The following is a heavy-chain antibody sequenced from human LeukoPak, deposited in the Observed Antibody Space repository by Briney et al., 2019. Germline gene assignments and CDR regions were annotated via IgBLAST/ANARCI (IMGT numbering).Heavy chain of an antibody. J-gene: IGHJ4*02. Sequence: SETLSLTCAVYGGSFSGYYWSWIRQPPGKGLEWIGYIYTSGSTNYNPSLKSRVTISVDTSKNQFSLRLSSVTAADTAMCFCARAYSRSYSHFDDWGQGTLVTVSS. CDR2: IYTSGST. CDR1: GGSFSGYY. V-gene: IGHV4-4*09. CDR3: ARAYSRSYSHFDD. D-gene: IGHD1-26*01.